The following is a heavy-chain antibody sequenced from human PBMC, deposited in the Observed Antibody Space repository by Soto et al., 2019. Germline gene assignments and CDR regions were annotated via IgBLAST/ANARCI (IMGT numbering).Heavy chain of an antibody. CDR3: ARNYYGSGSYPPLGFDP. CDR2: IIPIFGTA. Sequence: GASVKVSCKASGGTFSSYAISWVRQAPGQGLEWMGGIIPIFGTANYAQKFQGRVTITADESTSTAYMELSSLRSDDTAVYYCARNYYGSGSYPPLGFDPWGQGTLVTVSS. J-gene: IGHJ5*02. CDR1: GGTFSSYA. V-gene: IGHV1-69*13. D-gene: IGHD3-10*01.